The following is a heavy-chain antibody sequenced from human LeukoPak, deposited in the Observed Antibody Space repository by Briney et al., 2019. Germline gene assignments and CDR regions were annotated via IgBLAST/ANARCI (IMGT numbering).Heavy chain of an antibody. CDR2: IRYDGSNK. V-gene: IGHV3-30*02. J-gene: IGHJ4*02. CDR3: AKDIVVVPAAMSH. Sequence: GGSLRLSCAASGFTFSSYGMHRVRQAPGKGLEWVAFIRYDGSNKYYADSVKGRFTISRDNSKNTLYLQMNSLRAEDTAVYYCAKDIVVVPAAMSHWGQGTLVTVSS. D-gene: IGHD2-2*01. CDR1: GFTFSSYG.